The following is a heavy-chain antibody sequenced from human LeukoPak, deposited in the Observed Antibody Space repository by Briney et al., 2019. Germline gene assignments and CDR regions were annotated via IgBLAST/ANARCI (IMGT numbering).Heavy chain of an antibody. CDR2: INPNSGGT. Sequence: ASVKVSCKASGYTFTGYYMHWVRQAPGQGLEWMGWINPNSGGTDYAQKFQGRVTMTRDTSISTAYMELSRLRSDGTAVYYCASGSSLTGFYYYYMDVWGKGTTVTISS. J-gene: IGHJ6*03. CDR1: GYTFTGYY. CDR3: ASGSSLTGFYYYYMDV. V-gene: IGHV1-2*02. D-gene: IGHD3-9*01.